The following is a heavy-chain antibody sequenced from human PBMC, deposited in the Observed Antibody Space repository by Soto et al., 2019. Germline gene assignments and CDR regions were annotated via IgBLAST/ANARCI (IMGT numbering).Heavy chain of an antibody. CDR1: GGTFSSYA. CDR2: IIPSGVTT. D-gene: IGHD3-10*01. V-gene: IGHV1-69*06. Sequence: QVQLVQSGAEVKKPGSSVKVSCKASGGTFSSYAISWVRQAPGQGLEWMGGIIPSGVTTTYAQKFQGRVTVTRDTATRTVYMELSSVRSDDTAVYYCARPAYGWGKWPPNYWGQGTLVTVSS. J-gene: IGHJ4*02. CDR3: ARPAYGWGKWPPNY.